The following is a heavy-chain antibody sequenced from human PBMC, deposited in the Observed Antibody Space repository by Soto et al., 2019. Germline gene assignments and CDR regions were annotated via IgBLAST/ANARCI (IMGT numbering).Heavy chain of an antibody. Sequence: EVQLLESGGGLVQPGGSLRLSCAASGFTFSNYAMSWVRQAPGKGLEWVSAISGSGGNTYYADSVRGRFTISRDNSKNTQYLQMNSLRAEDTAVYYCASRRAYSYGCFDYWGQGTLVAVSS. CDR3: ASRRAYSYGCFDY. J-gene: IGHJ4*02. V-gene: IGHV3-23*01. CDR1: GFTFSNYA. D-gene: IGHD5-18*01. CDR2: ISGSGGNT.